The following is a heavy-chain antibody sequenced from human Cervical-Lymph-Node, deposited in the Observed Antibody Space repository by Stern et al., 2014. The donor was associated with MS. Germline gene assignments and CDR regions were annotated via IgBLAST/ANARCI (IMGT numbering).Heavy chain of an antibody. Sequence: VQLEESGAEVKKPGSSVEVSCKASGGTLSRYAITWVRQAPGQGLEWMGGIIPLSGKTNYAQKFRGRIKFLADESTSTAYMELSSLRSEDAAVYYCAGSYSGWDNPYHFYGMDVWGQGTTAIVSS. V-gene: IGHV1-69*01. CDR2: IIPLSGKT. D-gene: IGHD6-19*01. CDR1: GGTLSRYA. J-gene: IGHJ6*02. CDR3: AGSYSGWDNPYHFYGMDV.